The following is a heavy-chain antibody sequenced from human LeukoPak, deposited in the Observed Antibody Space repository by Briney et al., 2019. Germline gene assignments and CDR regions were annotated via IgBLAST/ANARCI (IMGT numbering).Heavy chain of an antibody. CDR3: TTNNHIVVVTAILYYGMDV. CDR1: GFTFSKVW. Sequence: GGSLRLSCAASGFTFSKVWMSWVRQAPGKGLEWVGRIKSKTDGGTIDYAAPVKGRFTISRDDSKNTLYLQMNSLKTEDTAVYYCTTNNHIVVVTAILYYGMDVWGQGTTVTVSS. V-gene: IGHV3-15*01. D-gene: IGHD2-21*02. J-gene: IGHJ6*02. CDR2: IKSKTDGGTI.